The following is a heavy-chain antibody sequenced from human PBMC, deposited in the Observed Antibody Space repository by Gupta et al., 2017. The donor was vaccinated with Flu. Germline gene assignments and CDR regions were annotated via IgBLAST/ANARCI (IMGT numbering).Heavy chain of an antibody. J-gene: IGHJ4*02. V-gene: IGHV4-59*08. D-gene: IGHD4-23*01. CDR1: GGSISTYY. CDR2: IYYIGST. Sequence: QVQLQESGPGLVKPSETLSLTCTVSGGSISTYYWSWLRQTPGKGLEWIGYIYYIGSTNYSPSRKSRVTMSVDRSKNQFSLKLSSVTAADTAVYYCARQGNGRNDWAYYFDSWGQGTLVTVSS. CDR3: ARQGNGRNDWAYYFDS.